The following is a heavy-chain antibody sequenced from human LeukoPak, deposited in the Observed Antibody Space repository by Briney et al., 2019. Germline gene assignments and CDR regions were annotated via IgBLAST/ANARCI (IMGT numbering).Heavy chain of an antibody. V-gene: IGHV3-74*01. CDR2: INSDGSST. J-gene: IGHJ4*02. Sequence: GGSLRLSCAASGFTFSSYWMHWVRQAPGKGLVWVSRINSDGSSTSYADSVMGRFTISRDNAKNTLYLQMNSLRAEDTAVYYCASSVGWTAFDYWGQGTLVTVSS. D-gene: IGHD2-2*03. CDR3: ASSVGWTAFDY. CDR1: GFTFSSYW.